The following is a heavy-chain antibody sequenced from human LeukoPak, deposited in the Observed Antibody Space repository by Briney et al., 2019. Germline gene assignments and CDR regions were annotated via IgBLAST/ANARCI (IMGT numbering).Heavy chain of an antibody. CDR2: IYYSGST. V-gene: IGHV4-59*12. CDR1: GGSISSYY. D-gene: IGHD3-10*01. CDR3: ARDTYYYGSGSYYNAD. J-gene: IGHJ4*02. Sequence: SETLSLTCTVSGGSISSYYWSWIRQPPGKGLEWIGYIYYSGSTNYNPSLKSRVTISVDTSKNQFSLKLSSVTAADTAVYYCARDTYYYGSGSYYNADWGQGTLVTVSS.